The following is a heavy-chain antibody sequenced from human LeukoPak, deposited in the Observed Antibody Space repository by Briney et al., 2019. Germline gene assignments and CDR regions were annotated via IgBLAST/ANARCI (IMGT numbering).Heavy chain of an antibody. CDR2: IYYSGST. CDR1: GGSISSSSYY. J-gene: IGHJ6*03. Sequence: SETLSLTCTVSGGSISSSSYYWGWIRQPPGKGLEWIGSIYYSGSTYYNPSLKSRVTISVDTSKNQFSLKLSSVTAADTAVYYCARVAAGTLYYYYYMDVWGKGTTVTVSS. CDR3: ARVAAGTLYYYYYMDV. D-gene: IGHD6-13*01. V-gene: IGHV4-39*07.